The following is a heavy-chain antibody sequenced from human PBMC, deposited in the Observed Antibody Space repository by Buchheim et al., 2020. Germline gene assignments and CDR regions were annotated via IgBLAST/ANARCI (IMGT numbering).Heavy chain of an antibody. Sequence: EVQLVQSGAEVKKPGESLRISCKGSGYSFTSYWISWVRQMPGKGLEWMGRIYPSDSYTNYSPSFQGHVTISADKSISTAYLQWSSLKASETAMYDCARGGDTIPMVRGVIIQEDEPFDYWGQGTL. J-gene: IGHJ4*02. V-gene: IGHV5-10-1*03. CDR3: ARGGDTIPMVRGVIIQEDEPFDY. CDR2: IYPSDSYT. CDR1: GYSFTSYW. D-gene: IGHD3-10*01.